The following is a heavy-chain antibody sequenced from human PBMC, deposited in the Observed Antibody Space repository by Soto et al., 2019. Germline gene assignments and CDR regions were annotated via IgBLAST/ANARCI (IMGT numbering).Heavy chain of an antibody. V-gene: IGHV3-48*01. CDR1: GFTFSSYS. CDR2: ISSSSSTI. J-gene: IGHJ5*02. CDR3: ARHPERIAQIGWFDP. D-gene: IGHD6-13*01. Sequence: EVQLVESGGGLVQPGGSLRLSCAASGFTFSSYSMNWVRQAPGKGLEWVSYISSSSSTIYYAESVKGRFTISRDNAKNSLYPQMNSLRAEDTAVYYCARHPERIAQIGWFDPWGQGTLLTVSS.